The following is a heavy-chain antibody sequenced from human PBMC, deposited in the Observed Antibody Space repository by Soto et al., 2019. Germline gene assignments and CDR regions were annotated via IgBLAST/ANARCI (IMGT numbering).Heavy chain of an antibody. CDR2: IIPIFGTA. CDR3: ARPTPNPEYSSSSFYYGMDV. Sequence: GASVKVSCKASGGTFSSYAISWVRQAPGQGLEWMGGIIPIFGTANYAQKFQGRVTITADESTSTAYMELSSLRSEDTAVYYCARPTPNPEYSSSSFYYGMDVWGQGTTVTVSS. D-gene: IGHD6-6*01. CDR1: GGTFSSYA. J-gene: IGHJ6*02. V-gene: IGHV1-69*13.